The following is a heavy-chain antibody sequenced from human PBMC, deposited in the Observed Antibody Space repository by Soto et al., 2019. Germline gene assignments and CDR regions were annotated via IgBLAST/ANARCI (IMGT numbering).Heavy chain of an antibody. CDR1: GFILSNYW. CDR3: ASGYNYGFFY. Sequence: GGSLRLSCVASGFILSNYWMSWVRQAPGKGLEWVANIKEDGSEIYYVDSVKGRFTISRDNAKNSLYLQMNSLRAEDTALYYCASGYNYGFFYWGQGTLVTVSS. V-gene: IGHV3-7*03. CDR2: IKEDGSEI. D-gene: IGHD5-18*01. J-gene: IGHJ4*02.